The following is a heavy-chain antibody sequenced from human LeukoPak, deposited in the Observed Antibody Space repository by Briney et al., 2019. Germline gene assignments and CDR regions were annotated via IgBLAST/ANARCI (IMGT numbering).Heavy chain of an antibody. J-gene: IGHJ4*02. D-gene: IGHD6-13*01. Sequence: PGGSLRLSCAASGFTFSNYGMHWVRQAPGKGLEWVALMSFHGTNIYYADSVKGRFSVTRDNSKNTLYLQMNSLRAEDTAVYYCAKGYSSSWSDAFDYWGQGTLVTVSS. CDR1: GFTFSNYG. CDR3: AKGYSSSWSDAFDY. V-gene: IGHV3-30*18. CDR2: MSFHGTNI.